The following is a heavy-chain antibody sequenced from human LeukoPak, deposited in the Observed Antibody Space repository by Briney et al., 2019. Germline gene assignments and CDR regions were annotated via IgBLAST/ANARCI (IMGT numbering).Heavy chain of an antibody. D-gene: IGHD6-19*01. CDR2: IRSKANSYAT. CDR1: GFTFSGSA. CDR3: TRHGWDLAVIPPSFHYYYYYMDV. V-gene: IGHV3-73*01. J-gene: IGHJ6*03. Sequence: GGSLRLSCAASGFTFSGSAMHWVRQASGKGLEWVGRIRSKANSYATAYAASVKGRFTISRDDSKNTAYLQMNSLKTEDTAVYYCTRHGWDLAVIPPSFHYYYYYMDVWGKGTTVTVSS.